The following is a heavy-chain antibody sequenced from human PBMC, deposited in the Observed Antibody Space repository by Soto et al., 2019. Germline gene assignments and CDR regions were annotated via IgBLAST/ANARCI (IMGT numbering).Heavy chain of an antibody. D-gene: IGHD3-22*01. J-gene: IGHJ6*02. Sequence: GASVKVSCKASGGTFSSYAISWVRQAPGQGLEWMGGIIPIFGTANYAQKFQGRVTITADKSTSTAYMKMSSLRSEDTAVYYCARDWAYYYDSSGYRFMDVWGQGTTVTVSS. CDR3: ARDWAYYYDSSGYRFMDV. CDR1: GGTFSSYA. V-gene: IGHV1-69*06. CDR2: IIPIFGTA.